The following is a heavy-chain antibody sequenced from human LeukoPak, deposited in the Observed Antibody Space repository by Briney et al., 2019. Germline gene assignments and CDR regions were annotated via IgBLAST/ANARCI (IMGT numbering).Heavy chain of an antibody. CDR2: ISASGGT. V-gene: IGHV3-23*01. CDR1: GFTFSSYA. J-gene: IGHJ4*02. CDR3: AKGIGDNCYSPIDY. Sequence: GGSLRLSCAASGFTFSSYAMSWVRQAPGKGLEWVSVISASGGTYYADSVKGRFTISRDNSKSTLYLQMHSLSAEDTAVYYCAKGIGDNCYSPIDYWGQGTLVTVSS. D-gene: IGHD2-15*01.